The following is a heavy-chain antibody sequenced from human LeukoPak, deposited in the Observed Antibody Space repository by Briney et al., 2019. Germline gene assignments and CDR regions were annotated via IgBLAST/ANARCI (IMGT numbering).Heavy chain of an antibody. CDR2: IRSKAHSYAT. Sequence: HPGGSLRLSCAASGFTFSGSAMHWVRQASGKGLEWVGRIRSKAHSYATAYAASVKGRFTISRDDSKNTAYLQMNSLKTEDTAVYYCTRTPYSGTEPWGQGTLVIVSS. CDR1: GFTFSGSA. V-gene: IGHV3-73*01. J-gene: IGHJ5*02. D-gene: IGHD1-26*01. CDR3: TRTPYSGTEP.